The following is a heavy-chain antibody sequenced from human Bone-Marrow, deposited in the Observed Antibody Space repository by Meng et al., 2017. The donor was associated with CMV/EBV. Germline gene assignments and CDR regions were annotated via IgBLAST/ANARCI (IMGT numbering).Heavy chain of an antibody. CDR3: ARGSYSSSSVLSY. J-gene: IGHJ4*02. CDR2: MNPNSGNT. CDR1: GYTFTSYD. V-gene: IGHV1-8*01. Sequence: ASVKVSCKASGYTFTSYDINWVRQATGQGLEWMGWMNPNSGNTGYAQKFQGRVTMTRNTSISTAYMELRSLRSDDTAVYYCARGSYSSSSVLSYWGQGNRVTCSS. D-gene: IGHD6-6*01.